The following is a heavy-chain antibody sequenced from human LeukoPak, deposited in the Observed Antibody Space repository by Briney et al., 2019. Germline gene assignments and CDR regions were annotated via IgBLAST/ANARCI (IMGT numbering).Heavy chain of an antibody. CDR2: IKSKTDGGTI. V-gene: IGHV3-15*01. CDR1: GFIFRNAW. D-gene: IGHD6-19*01. Sequence: GGSLRLSRAASGFIFRNAWMSWVRQAPGKGLEWVGRIKSKTDGGTIDYAAPVKGRFTISRDDSKNTLYLQMNSVKAEDTAVYYCSTQYSSGWYVAFDIWGQGTMVTVSS. J-gene: IGHJ3*02. CDR3: STQYSSGWYVAFDI.